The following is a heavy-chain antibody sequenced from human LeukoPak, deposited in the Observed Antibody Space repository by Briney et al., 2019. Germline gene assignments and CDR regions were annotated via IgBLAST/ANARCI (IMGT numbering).Heavy chain of an antibody. CDR3: ARQLRFLEWLRLFDY. CDR1: GGSISSSSYY. D-gene: IGHD3-3*01. V-gene: IGHV4-39*01. J-gene: IGHJ4*02. CDR2: IYYSGST. Sequence: SETLSLTCTVSGGSISSSSYYWGWIRQPPGKGLEWIGSIYYSGSTYYNPSLKSRVTISVDTSKNQFSLKLSSVTAADTAVYYCARQLRFLEWLRLFDYWGQGTLVTVCS.